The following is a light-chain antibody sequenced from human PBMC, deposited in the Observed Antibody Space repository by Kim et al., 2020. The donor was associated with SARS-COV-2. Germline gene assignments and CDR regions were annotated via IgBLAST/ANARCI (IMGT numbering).Light chain of an antibody. CDR2: EVS. CDR3: SSCAGSSKFG. J-gene: IGLJ1*01. V-gene: IGLV2-8*01. CDR1: SSDVGGYNY. Sequence: QSVTIFCTGTSSDVGGYNYVSWYQQHRGNAPKLMISEVSERPSGVPDRFSGAKSGNTVSLTVSGLQAEDEADDYCSSCAGSSKFGFGTGTKVSVL.